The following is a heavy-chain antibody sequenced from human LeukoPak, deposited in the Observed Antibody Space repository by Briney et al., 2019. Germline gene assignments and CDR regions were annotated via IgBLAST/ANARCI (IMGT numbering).Heavy chain of an antibody. CDR1: GFTVSSNC. Sequence: GGSLRLSCAASGFTVSSNCMSWVRQAPGKGLEWVSVIYTGGSTYYADSVKGRFTISRDNSKNTLYLQMSSLRAEDTAVYYCARFSSGSFDYWGQGTLVTVSS. CDR3: ARFSSGSFDY. CDR2: IYTGGST. J-gene: IGHJ4*02. V-gene: IGHV3-53*01. D-gene: IGHD1-26*01.